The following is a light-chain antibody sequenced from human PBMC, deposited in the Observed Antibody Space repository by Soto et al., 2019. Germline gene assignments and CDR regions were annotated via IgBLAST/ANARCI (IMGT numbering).Light chain of an antibody. CDR1: QSISNW. CDR3: QQYDTYSWT. V-gene: IGKV1-5*03. CDR2: KAS. J-gene: IGKJ1*01. Sequence: DIPMTQSPSTLSASVGDRVTITCRASQSISNWLAWYQQKPGKAPNLLISKASSLESGVPSRFSGSGSGTEFTLTISSLQPDDFATYFCQQYDTYSWTFGQGTKVEIK.